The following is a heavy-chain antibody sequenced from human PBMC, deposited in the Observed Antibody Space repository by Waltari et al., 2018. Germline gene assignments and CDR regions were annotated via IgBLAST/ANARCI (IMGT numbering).Heavy chain of an antibody. V-gene: IGHV1-8*03. CDR3: ARGGSSSCHH. CDR2: MNPNSGNT. J-gene: IGHJ4*02. Sequence: QVQLVQSGAEVKKPGSSVKVSCKASGGTFSSYAISWVRQAPGQGLEWMGWMNPNSGNTGYAQKFQGRVTITRNTSISTAYMELSSLRSEDTAVYYCARGGSSSCHHWGQGTLVTVSS. D-gene: IGHD6-13*01. CDR1: GGTFSSYA.